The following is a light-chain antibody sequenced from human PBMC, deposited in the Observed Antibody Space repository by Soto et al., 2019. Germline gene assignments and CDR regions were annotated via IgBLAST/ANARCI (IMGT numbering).Light chain of an antibody. J-gene: IGKJ5*01. Sequence: EIVLTQSPATLSLSPWERATLSCRASQSVDIYLAWYRQIPGQAPRLLIYDASNRATGIPDRFSGGGSGTDFTLTISSLEPEDFAVYYCQQRSNWLPITFGQGTRLEI. CDR3: QQRSNWLPIT. V-gene: IGKV3-11*01. CDR2: DAS. CDR1: QSVDIY.